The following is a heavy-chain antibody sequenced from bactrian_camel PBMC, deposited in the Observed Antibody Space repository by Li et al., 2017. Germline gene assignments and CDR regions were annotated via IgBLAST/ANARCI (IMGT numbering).Heavy chain of an antibody. CDR2: LYVGGGAT. D-gene: IGHD6*01. Sequence: VQLVESGGGSVQAGDSLRLSCVMTGYLYARYRMGWFRQVPGKKREGVAVLYVGGGATLYADTVKGRFTISHDKASNTVYLQMDNLKPEDTAMYQCMAERFGGLNVFMEYGGSWRGRGTQVTVS. V-gene: IGHV3S32*01. J-gene: IGHJ4*01. CDR3: MAERFGGLNVFMEYGGSW. CDR1: GYLYARYR.